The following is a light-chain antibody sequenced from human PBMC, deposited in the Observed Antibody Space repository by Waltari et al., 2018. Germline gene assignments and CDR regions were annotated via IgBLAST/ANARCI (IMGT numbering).Light chain of an antibody. CDR1: ESVNSGD. CDR3: QHYGTSPSFT. V-gene: IGKV3-20*01. J-gene: IGKJ2*01. Sequence: EVVLTQSPGTLSLSPGERATLSCRASESVNSGDLAWYQHKPGQALRLVIYDTSNRPTGIPDRFSGSGSGTDFTLTISRLEPEDIAIYYCQHYGTSPSFTFGQGTKLQIK. CDR2: DTS.